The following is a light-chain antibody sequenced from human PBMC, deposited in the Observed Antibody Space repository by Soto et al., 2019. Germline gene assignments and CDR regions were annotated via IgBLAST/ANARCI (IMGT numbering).Light chain of an antibody. CDR2: SDN. V-gene: IGLV1-44*01. Sequence: QSVLTQSPSASGTPGQRVSISCSGSTSNIRTHTVNWYQHVPGTAPKLLIYSDNQRPSAVPGRFSGSKSGTSAFLVISGLQTGDEADYYCGTWDSSLSAHVFGTGTKVTVL. CDR1: TSNIRTHT. J-gene: IGLJ1*01. CDR3: GTWDSSLSAHV.